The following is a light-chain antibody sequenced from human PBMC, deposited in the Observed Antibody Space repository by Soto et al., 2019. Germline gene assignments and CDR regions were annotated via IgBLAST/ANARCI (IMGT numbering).Light chain of an antibody. CDR1: QSVSSY. V-gene: IGKV3-11*01. Sequence: EIVLTQSPATLSLSPGERATLSCRASQSVSSYLAWYQQKPGQAPRLLIYDASNRATGIPARFSGSGSGTDFTLTISILDLEDFAVYYCQQRSNWPPWTFGQGTKVEIK. J-gene: IGKJ1*01. CDR3: QQRSNWPPWT. CDR2: DAS.